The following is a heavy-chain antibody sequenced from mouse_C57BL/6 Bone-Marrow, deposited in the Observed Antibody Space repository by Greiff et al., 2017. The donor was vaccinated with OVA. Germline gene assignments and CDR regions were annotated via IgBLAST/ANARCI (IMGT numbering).Heavy chain of an antibody. D-gene: IGHD1-1*01. CDR1: GFTFSDYG. CDR2: ISSGSSTI. Sequence: EVKVVESGGGLVKPGGSLKLSCAASGFTFSDYGMHWVRQAPEKGLEWVAYISSGSSTIYYADTVKGRFTISRDNAKNTLFLQMTSLRSEDTAMYYCAIGDYYYGSSPYYYAMDYWGQGTSVTVSS. J-gene: IGHJ4*01. CDR3: AIGDYYYGSSPYYYAMDY. V-gene: IGHV5-17*01.